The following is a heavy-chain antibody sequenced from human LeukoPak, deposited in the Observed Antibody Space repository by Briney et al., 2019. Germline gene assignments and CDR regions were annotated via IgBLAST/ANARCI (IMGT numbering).Heavy chain of an antibody. V-gene: IGHV4-59*01. J-gene: IGHJ5*02. CDR2: IYYSEST. D-gene: IGHD4-17*01. CDR3: ARGRLRGTTVTTNWFDP. Sequence: PSETLSLTCTVSGGSISSYYWSWIRQPPGKGLEWIGYIYYSESTNYNPSLKSRVTISVDTSKNQFSLKLSSVTAADTAVYYCARGRLRGTTVTTNWFDPWGQGTLVTVSS. CDR1: GGSISSYY.